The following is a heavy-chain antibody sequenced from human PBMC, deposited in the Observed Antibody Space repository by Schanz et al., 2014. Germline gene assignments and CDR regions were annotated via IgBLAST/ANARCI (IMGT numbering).Heavy chain of an antibody. CDR3: VSQTGSPNY. CDR1: GFGFSSYS. Sequence: VQLVESGGGLIQPGGSLRLSCAASGFGFSSYSMNWVRQAPGKGLEWISYIGSSSSRIDHADSVEGRFTISRDNAKRSLFLQMNSLRVEDTAVYFCVSQTGSPNYWGQGTLVTVSS. J-gene: IGHJ4*02. D-gene: IGHD6-13*01. CDR2: IGSSSSRI. V-gene: IGHV3-48*04.